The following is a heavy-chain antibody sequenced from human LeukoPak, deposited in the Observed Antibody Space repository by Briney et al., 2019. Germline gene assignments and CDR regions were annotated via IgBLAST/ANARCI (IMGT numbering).Heavy chain of an antibody. D-gene: IGHD2-2*02. Sequence: DPGGSLRLSCAASGFTFSSYSMNWVRQAPGKGLEWVSSISSSSSYIYYADSVKGRFTISRDNAKNSLYLQMNSLRAEDTAVYYCASTYCGSTSSYNYYYYMDVWGKGTTVTVSS. J-gene: IGHJ6*03. CDR1: GFTFSSYS. CDR3: ASTYCGSTSSYNYYYYMDV. CDR2: ISSSSSYI. V-gene: IGHV3-21*01.